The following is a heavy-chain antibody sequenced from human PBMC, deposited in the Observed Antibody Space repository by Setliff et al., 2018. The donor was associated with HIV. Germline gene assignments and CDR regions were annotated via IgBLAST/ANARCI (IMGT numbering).Heavy chain of an antibody. V-gene: IGHV3-53*01. CDR3: AKGSGSLFY. D-gene: IGHD2-21*01. J-gene: IGHJ4*02. CDR1: GFTVSTNY. Sequence: LRLSCAASGFTVSTNYMSWVRQAPGKGLEWVSVIYSGGTTYYADSVKGRFTISRDNPKNMLYLQMDSLRAEDTAVYYCAKGSGSLFYWGQGTLVTVSS. CDR2: IYSGGTT.